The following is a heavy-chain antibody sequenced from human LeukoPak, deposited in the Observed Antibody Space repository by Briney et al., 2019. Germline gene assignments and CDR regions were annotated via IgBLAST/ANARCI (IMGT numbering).Heavy chain of an antibody. Sequence: PSETLSLTCAVYGGSFSGYYWSWIRQPPGKGLEWIGEINHSGSTNYNPSLKSRVTISVDTSKNQFSLKLSSVTAADTAVYYCARGEFYGSGSYYYYMDVWGKGTTVTISS. D-gene: IGHD3-10*01. CDR2: INHSGST. J-gene: IGHJ6*03. CDR3: ARGEFYGSGSYYYYMDV. CDR1: GGSFSGYY. V-gene: IGHV4-34*01.